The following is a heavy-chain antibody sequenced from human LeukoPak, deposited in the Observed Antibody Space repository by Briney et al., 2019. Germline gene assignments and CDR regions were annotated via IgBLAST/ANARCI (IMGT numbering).Heavy chain of an antibody. CDR1: GFTFSSYA. D-gene: IGHD5-12*01. J-gene: IGHJ4*02. CDR3: AKDLGYSGYDPLDH. Sequence: TGGSLRLSCAASGFTFSSYAMSRVRQAPGKGLEWVSVISGSGGRTYYADSVKGRFTISRDNSKNTLYLQMNSLRGEDTAVYYCAKDLGYSGYDPLDHWGQGTLVTVSS. V-gene: IGHV3-23*01. CDR2: ISGSGGRT.